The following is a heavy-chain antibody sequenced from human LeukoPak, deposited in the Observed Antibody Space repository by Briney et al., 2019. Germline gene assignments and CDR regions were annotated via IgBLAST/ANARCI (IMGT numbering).Heavy chain of an antibody. D-gene: IGHD3-10*01. CDR3: ARDIPYYYGSGSYFADDY. Sequence: SVKVSCKASGGTFSSYAISWVRQAPGQGLEWMGGIIPIFGTANYAQKFQGRVTITADESTSTAYMELRSLRSDDTAVYYCARDIPYYYGSGSYFADDYWGQGTLVTVSS. CDR2: IIPIFGTA. V-gene: IGHV1-69*13. J-gene: IGHJ4*02. CDR1: GGTFSSYA.